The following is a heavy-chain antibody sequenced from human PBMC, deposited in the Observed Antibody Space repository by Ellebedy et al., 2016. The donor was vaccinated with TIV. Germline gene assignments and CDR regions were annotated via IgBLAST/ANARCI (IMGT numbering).Heavy chain of an antibody. V-gene: IGHV4-4*07. CDR1: GVPIRGSH. Sequence: MPSETLSLTCTVSGVPIRGSHWTWIRQPAGKGLEWIGRMYYSGSTNHHPSLKSRVTMSVNTSKNQFSLKLRSVTAADTAVYYCAREGIAVAGYGALEIWGQGTMVTVSS. CDR3: AREGIAVAGYGALEI. J-gene: IGHJ3*02. CDR2: MYYSGST. D-gene: IGHD6-19*01.